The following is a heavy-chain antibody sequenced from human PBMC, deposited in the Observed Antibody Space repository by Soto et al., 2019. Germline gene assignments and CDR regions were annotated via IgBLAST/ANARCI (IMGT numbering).Heavy chain of an antibody. D-gene: IGHD6-19*01. CDR1: GFTFSSYA. CDR3: AKGIGVGAGSLGH. Sequence: EVQLLESGGGLVQPGGSLRLSCAASGFTFSSYAMSWVRQAPGKGLEWVSAISGSGGTTYYADSVKGRFSISRDNSKNTLYLQMDSLRAEDTAVYYCAKGIGVGAGSLGHLGQGTLVTGFS. V-gene: IGHV3-23*01. J-gene: IGHJ1*01. CDR2: ISGSGGTT.